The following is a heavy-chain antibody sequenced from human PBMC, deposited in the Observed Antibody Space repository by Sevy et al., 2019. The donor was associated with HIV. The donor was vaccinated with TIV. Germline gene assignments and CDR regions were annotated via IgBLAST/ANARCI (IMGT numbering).Heavy chain of an antibody. Sequence: ASLKVSCKASGGTFSSYAISWVRQAPGQGLEWMGGIIPIFGTANYAQKFQGRVTITADESTSTAYMELSSLRSEDTAVYYCARGLVDTAMVTLDYWGQGTLVTVSS. CDR3: ARGLVDTAMVTLDY. J-gene: IGHJ4*02. D-gene: IGHD5-18*01. CDR1: GGTFSSYA. V-gene: IGHV1-69*13. CDR2: IIPIFGTA.